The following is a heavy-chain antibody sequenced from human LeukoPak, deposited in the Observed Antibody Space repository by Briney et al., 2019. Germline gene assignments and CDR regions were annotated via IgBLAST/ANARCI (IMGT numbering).Heavy chain of an antibody. CDR3: ARRPSSTSADY. CDR2: INPNSGGT. J-gene: IGHJ4*02. CDR1: GYTFTGYY. Sequence: AASVKVSCKASGYTFTGYYMHWVRQAPGQGLEWMGWINPNSGGTNYGQKFQGRVTMTRDTSISTAYMALSRLRSDDTAVYYCARRPSSTSADYWGQGTLVTVSS. D-gene: IGHD2-2*01. V-gene: IGHV1-2*02.